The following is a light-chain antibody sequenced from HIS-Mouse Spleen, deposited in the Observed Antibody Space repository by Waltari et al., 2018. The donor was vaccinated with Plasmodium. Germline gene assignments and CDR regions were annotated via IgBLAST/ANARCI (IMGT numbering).Light chain of an antibody. CDR2: EVS. CDR3: SSYTSSSTWV. V-gene: IGLV2-14*01. CDR1: SSDVGGSNY. Sequence: QSALTQPASVSGSPGQSITISCPGTSSDVGGSNYVSWYQQHPGKAPKLMIYEVSKRPSGVSNRFSGSKSGNTASLTISGLQAEDEADYYCSSYTSSSTWVFGGGTKLTVL. J-gene: IGLJ3*02.